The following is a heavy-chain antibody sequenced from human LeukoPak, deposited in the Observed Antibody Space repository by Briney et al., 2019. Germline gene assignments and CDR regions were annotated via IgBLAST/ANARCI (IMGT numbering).Heavy chain of an antibody. V-gene: IGHV3-21*01. Sequence: EGSLRLSCAASGFTFSSYSMNWVRQAPGKGLEWVSSISSSSTYIYYADSVKGRFTVSRDNAKNSLYLQMNSLRAEDTAVYYCARGRWYCSGGSCFTDAFDIWGQGTMVTVSS. D-gene: IGHD2-15*01. CDR3: ARGRWYCSGGSCFTDAFDI. J-gene: IGHJ3*02. CDR2: ISSSSTYI. CDR1: GFTFSSYS.